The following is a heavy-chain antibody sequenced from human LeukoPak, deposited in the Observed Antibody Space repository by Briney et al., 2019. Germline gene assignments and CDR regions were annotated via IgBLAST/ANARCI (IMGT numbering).Heavy chain of an antibody. D-gene: IGHD3-10*01. V-gene: IGHV3-21*01. J-gene: IGHJ4*02. CDR2: IGSSNSDI. CDR3: VRDLYGSGRYQRDY. Sequence: GGSLRLSCAASGFTFTVYTMNWVRQAPGKGLEWVSSIGSSNSDINYADSVKGRFTISRDNARNSLYLQMNSLRDEDTAVYYCVRDLYGSGRYQRDYWGQGTLVTVSS. CDR1: GFTFTVYT.